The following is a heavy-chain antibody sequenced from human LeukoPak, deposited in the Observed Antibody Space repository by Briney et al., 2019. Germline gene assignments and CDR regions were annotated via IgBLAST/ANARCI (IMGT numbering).Heavy chain of an antibody. Sequence: GGSLRLSCAASGLTFSNYGMQWVRQAPGKGLEWVAVISYDGSNKYYADSVKGRFTISRDNSKNTLYLQMNSLRAEDTGVYYCAKDLSSGSRRAYWGQGTLVTVSS. J-gene: IGHJ4*02. CDR1: GLTFSNYG. CDR3: AKDLSSGSRRAY. CDR2: ISYDGSNK. V-gene: IGHV3-30*18. D-gene: IGHD6-19*01.